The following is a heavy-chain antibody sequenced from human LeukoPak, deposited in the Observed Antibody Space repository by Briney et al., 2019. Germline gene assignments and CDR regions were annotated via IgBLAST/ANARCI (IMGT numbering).Heavy chain of an antibody. V-gene: IGHV1-46*01. CDR3: ARDSPNTARLDY. J-gene: IGHJ4*02. CDR1: GYTFTSYY. CDR2: INPSGGST. D-gene: IGHD5-18*01. Sequence: ASVKVSCTASGYTFTSYYMHWVRQAPGQGLEWMGIINPSGGSTSYAQKFQGRVTMTRDTSTSTVYMELSSLRSEDTAVYYCARDSPNTARLDYWGQGTLVTVSS.